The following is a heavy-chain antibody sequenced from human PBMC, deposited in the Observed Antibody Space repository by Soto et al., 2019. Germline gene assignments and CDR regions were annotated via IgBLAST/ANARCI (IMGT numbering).Heavy chain of an antibody. J-gene: IGHJ4*02. CDR3: ARGLSGYYGFDY. D-gene: IGHD5-12*01. CDR2: IKGDGTNT. Sequence: EVQLVESGGGLVQFGGSLRLSCAASGFTFSSYWMLWVRQVPGKGLVWVSRIKGDGTNTDYADSVKGRFTISRDNVKNTLYLQMNSLRAEDTAVYYCARGLSGYYGFDYWGRGTLVTVSS. V-gene: IGHV3-74*01. CDR1: GFTFSSYW.